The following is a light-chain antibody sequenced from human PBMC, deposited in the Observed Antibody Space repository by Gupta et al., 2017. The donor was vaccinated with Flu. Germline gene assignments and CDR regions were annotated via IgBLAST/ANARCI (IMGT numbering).Light chain of an antibody. CDR2: DAS. CDR3: HQRSNWPRT. CDR1: QSVSTY. V-gene: IGKV3-11*01. J-gene: IGKJ1*01. Sequence: PATLSLSPGARATLSCRASQSVSTYVAWYQQKPGQAPRLLSYDASHRATGVPARFSGSGSGTDFTLTINNLEPEDFAVYYCHQRSNWPRTFGQGTKVEIK.